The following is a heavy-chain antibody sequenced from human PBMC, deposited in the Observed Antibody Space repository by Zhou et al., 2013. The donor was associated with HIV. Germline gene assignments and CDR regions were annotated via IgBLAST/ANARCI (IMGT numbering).Heavy chain of an antibody. CDR1: GGTISSYA. CDR2: ISAYNGNT. D-gene: IGHD3-3*01. CDR3: ARALDYWYFDL. Sequence: QVQLVQSGAEVKKPGSSVKVSCKASGGTISSYAFSWVRQAPGQGLEWMGWISAYNGNTNYAQKFQGRVTMTTDTSTSTAYMELRSLRSDDTAVYYCARALDYWYFDLVGPGTLVTVSS. J-gene: IGHJ2*01. V-gene: IGHV1-18*01.